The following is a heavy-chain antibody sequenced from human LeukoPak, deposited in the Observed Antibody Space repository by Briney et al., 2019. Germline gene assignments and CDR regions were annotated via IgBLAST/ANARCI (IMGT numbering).Heavy chain of an antibody. V-gene: IGHV1-69*01. CDR3: ARGAGGVATRNCYYYGMYV. CDR2: IIPIFGTA. J-gene: IGHJ6*04. CDR1: GGTFSSYA. Sequence: ASVKVSCKASGGTFSSYAISWVRQAPGQGLEWMGGIIPIFGTANYAQKFQGRVTITADESTSTAYMELSSLRSEDTAVYYCARGAGGVATRNCYYYGMYVWGTRTTVTASS. D-gene: IGHD2-21*02.